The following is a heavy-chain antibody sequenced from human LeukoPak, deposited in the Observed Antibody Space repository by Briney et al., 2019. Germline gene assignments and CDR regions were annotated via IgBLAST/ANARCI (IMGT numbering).Heavy chain of an antibody. CDR2: MNPSDGST. Sequence: ASVRISCKASGFTFSGYYMQWVRQAPGHGLEWMGIMNPSDGSTKYAQKLQGRVTMSGDTSTSTVYMELSSLTSEDTAVYYCARDSLQTRYSWNDEGRKNWFYPWGQGTLVIVSS. J-gene: IGHJ5*02. CDR3: ARDSLQTRYSWNDEGRKNWFYP. D-gene: IGHD1-1*01. V-gene: IGHV1-46*01. CDR1: GFTFSGYY.